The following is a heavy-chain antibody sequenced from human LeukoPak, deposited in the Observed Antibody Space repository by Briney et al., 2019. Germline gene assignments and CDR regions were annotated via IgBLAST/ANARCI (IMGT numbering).Heavy chain of an antibody. D-gene: IGHD3-9*01. CDR2: INPSGGST. Sequence: GAAVKVSCKASGYTFTSYYMHWVRQAPGQGLEWMGIINPSGGSTSYAQKFQGRVTMTRDMSTSTVYMELSSPRSEDTAVYYCARERDILTGYYRGYFDYWGQGTLVTVSS. CDR1: GYTFTSYY. J-gene: IGHJ4*02. CDR3: ARERDILTGYYRGYFDY. V-gene: IGHV1-46*01.